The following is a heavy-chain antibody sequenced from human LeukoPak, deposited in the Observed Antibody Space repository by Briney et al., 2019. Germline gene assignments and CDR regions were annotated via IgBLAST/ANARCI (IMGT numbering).Heavy chain of an antibody. CDR3: ANGAHPDSSHYYFDY. Sequence: GGSLRLSCAASGFTFSRYGMSWVRQAPGKGLEWVSAITGRGVRTYNGDSVKGRFTISRDTSKYTVYLQMNSLRGDDTAVYYCANGAHPDSSHYYFDYWGQGALVTVSS. D-gene: IGHD2-2*01. CDR2: ITGRGVRT. J-gene: IGHJ4*02. V-gene: IGHV3-23*01. CDR1: GFTFSRYG.